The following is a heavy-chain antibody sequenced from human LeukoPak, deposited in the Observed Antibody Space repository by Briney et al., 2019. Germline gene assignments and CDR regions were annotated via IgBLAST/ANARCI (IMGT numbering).Heavy chain of an antibody. CDR3: AKEGFYCSGGSCYYGNY. Sequence: SGGSLRLSCAASGFTFSSYSMNWVRQAPGKGLEWVSGISWNSGSIGYADSVKGRFAISRDNAKNSLYLQMNSLRAEDTALYYCAKEGFYCSGGSCYYGNYWGQGTLVTVSS. J-gene: IGHJ4*02. CDR1: GFTFSSYS. V-gene: IGHV3-9*01. CDR2: ISWNSGSI. D-gene: IGHD2-15*01.